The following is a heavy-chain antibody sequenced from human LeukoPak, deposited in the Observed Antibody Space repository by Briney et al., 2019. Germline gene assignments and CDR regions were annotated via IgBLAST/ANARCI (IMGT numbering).Heavy chain of an antibody. V-gene: IGHV1-2*02. CDR1: GYTFTGYY. J-gene: IGHJ6*02. CDR3: AREDIVVVPAAIHYYYYYGMDV. CDR2: INPNSGGT. D-gene: IGHD2-2*01. Sequence: ASVKVSCKASGYTFTGYYMHWVRQAPGQGLEWMGWINPNSGGTNYAQKFQGRVTMTRDTSISTAYMELSRLRSDDTAVYYCAREDIVVVPAAIHYYYYYGMDVWGQGTTVTVSS.